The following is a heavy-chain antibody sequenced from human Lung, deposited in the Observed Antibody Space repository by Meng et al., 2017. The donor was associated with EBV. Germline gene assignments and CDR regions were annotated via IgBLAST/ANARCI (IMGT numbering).Heavy chain of an antibody. V-gene: IGHV4-31*01. Sequence: GLWTSSQPLPLPCTVPGGSISRGGYDWSWIGRHPGKGLECIGYIYYSGSTYYNPSLKSLVTISVDTSKNQFSLKLSSVTAADTAVYYCARVVAGRYNWFDPWGQGTLVTVSS. CDR1: GGSISRGGYD. D-gene: IGHD6-6*01. J-gene: IGHJ5*02. CDR2: IYYSGST. CDR3: ARVVAGRYNWFDP.